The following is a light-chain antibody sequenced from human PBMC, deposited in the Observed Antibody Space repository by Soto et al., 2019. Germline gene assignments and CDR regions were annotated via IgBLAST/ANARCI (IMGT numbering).Light chain of an antibody. J-gene: IGKJ1*01. CDR2: AAS. Sequence: DIPRTHSTTSVSASVGDRVTITCRASQGISSWLAWYQQKPGKAPKRLIYAASSLQSGVPPRFSGSGSGTEFTLTISSLQPEDFATYYCLQHNSYPWTFGQGTKVDI. CDR1: QGISSW. V-gene: IGKV1-17*03. CDR3: LQHNSYPWT.